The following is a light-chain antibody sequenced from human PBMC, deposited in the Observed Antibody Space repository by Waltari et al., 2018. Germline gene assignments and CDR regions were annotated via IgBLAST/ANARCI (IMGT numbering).Light chain of an antibody. J-gene: IGKJ2*01. CDR3: QQYGSSLPMYT. Sequence: EIVLTQSPGTLSLSTGERATLPCRASQSVSSSYLAWYQQKPGQAPRLLIYGASSRATGIPDRFSGSGSGTDFTLTISRLEPEDFAVYYCQQYGSSLPMYTFGQGTKLEIK. V-gene: IGKV3-20*01. CDR2: GAS. CDR1: QSVSSSY.